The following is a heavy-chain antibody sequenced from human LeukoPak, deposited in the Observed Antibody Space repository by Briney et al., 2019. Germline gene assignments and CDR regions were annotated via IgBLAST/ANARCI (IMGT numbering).Heavy chain of an antibody. D-gene: IGHD3-10*01. Sequence: SETLSLTCTVSGGSISSYYWSWIRQPPGKGLEWIGFIDYSGSTNYNPSLKSRVTISLDTSKNQFSLRLSSATAADTAVYYCARESTRVRGVMKNWGQGTLVTVSS. CDR3: ARESTRVRGVMKN. CDR1: GGSISSYY. CDR2: IDYSGST. V-gene: IGHV4-59*01. J-gene: IGHJ4*02.